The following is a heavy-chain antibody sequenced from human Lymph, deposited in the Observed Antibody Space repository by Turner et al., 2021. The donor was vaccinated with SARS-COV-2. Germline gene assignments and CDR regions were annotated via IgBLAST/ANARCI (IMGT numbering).Heavy chain of an antibody. D-gene: IGHD2-21*02. Sequence: VPLPESGPRLVKPLETLSLTCTVSGGSMNNNYWSWIRQPPGKRLEWIGFIFYRGSTNYNPSLKSRVTISVDTSENQFALKLTSVTAADTAIYYCARQTVNNWVDPWGQGTLVTVSS. CDR3: ARQTVNNWVDP. CDR2: IFYRGST. J-gene: IGHJ5*02. CDR1: GGSMNNNY. V-gene: IGHV4-59*01.